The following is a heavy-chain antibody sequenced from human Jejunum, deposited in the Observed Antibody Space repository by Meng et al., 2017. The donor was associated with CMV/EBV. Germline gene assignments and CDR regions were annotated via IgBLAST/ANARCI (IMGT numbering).Heavy chain of an antibody. V-gene: IGHV4-39*07. J-gene: IGHJ3*02. CDR3: ARDSGGYGLDAFDI. Sequence: GGTISSSSYYWGWIRHPPGRGLEWIASIYYSGTTFYSPSLKSRVTISIDTSKNHFSLNLRSVTAADAAVYYCARDSGGYGLDAFDIWGQGTMVTVSS. D-gene: IGHD2-15*01. CDR2: IYYSGTT. CDR1: GGTISSSSYY.